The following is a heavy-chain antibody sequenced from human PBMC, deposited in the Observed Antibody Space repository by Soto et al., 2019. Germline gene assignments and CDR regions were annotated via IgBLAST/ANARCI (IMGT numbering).Heavy chain of an antibody. CDR3: ATGRRYGGFDP. Sequence: PSETLSLTCPVSGGSISSSSYYWGWIRQPPGKGLEWIGSIYYSGSTYYNPSLKSRVTISVDTSKNQFSLKLSSVTAADTAVYYCATGRRYGGFDPWGQGTLVTVSS. J-gene: IGHJ5*02. CDR1: GGSISSSSYY. CDR2: IYYSGST. D-gene: IGHD3-16*01. V-gene: IGHV4-39*01.